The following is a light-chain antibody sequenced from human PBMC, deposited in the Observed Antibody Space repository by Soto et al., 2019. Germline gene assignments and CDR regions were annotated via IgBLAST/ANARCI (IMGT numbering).Light chain of an antibody. Sequence: EIVLTQSPGTLSLSPGERATLSCRASQSVSSSFLAWYQQKPGQAPRLLIYGASNRATGIPDRFSGSGSGTVFTRTISRLEPEDFAVYYCQQYVTSPWAFGQGTKVAIE. V-gene: IGKV3-20*01. CDR2: GAS. J-gene: IGKJ1*01. CDR3: QQYVTSPWA. CDR1: QSVSSSF.